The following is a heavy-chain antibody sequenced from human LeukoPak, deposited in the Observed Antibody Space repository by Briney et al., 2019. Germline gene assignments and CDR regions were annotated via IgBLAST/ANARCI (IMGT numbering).Heavy chain of an antibody. CDR2: IKQDGSEK. CDR1: GFTFSSYW. V-gene: IGHV3-7*01. CDR3: ASARFSDYDSSGDFDY. J-gene: IGHJ4*02. D-gene: IGHD3-22*01. Sequence: GGSLRLSCAASGFTFSSYWMSWVRQAPGKGLEWVANIKQDGSEKYYVDSVKGRFTISRDNAKNSRYLQMNSLRAEDTAVYYCASARFSDYDSSGDFDYWGQGTLVTVSS.